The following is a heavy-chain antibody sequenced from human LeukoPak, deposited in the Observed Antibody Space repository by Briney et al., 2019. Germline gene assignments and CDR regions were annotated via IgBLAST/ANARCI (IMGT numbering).Heavy chain of an antibody. D-gene: IGHD6-19*01. V-gene: IGHV3-23*01. Sequence: PGGSLRLSCAASGFTFSSYGMSWVRQAPGKGLEWVSLISGSGGSTYYADSVKGRFTISRDDSKNTLYLQMNSLRAEDTAVYYCAKAETSSRDYFDYWGQGTLVTVSS. J-gene: IGHJ4*02. CDR2: ISGSGGST. CDR3: AKAETSSRDYFDY. CDR1: GFTFSSYG.